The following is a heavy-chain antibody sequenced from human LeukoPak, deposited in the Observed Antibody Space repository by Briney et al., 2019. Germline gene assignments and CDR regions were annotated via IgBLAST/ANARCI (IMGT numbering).Heavy chain of an antibody. D-gene: IGHD1-14*01. CDR1: GGSISGYY. Sequence: SETLSLTCTVSGGSISGYYWSWIRQPPGKGLEWIGYIYYSGSTNYNPSLKSRVTISVDTSKNQFSLKLSSVTAADTAVYYCARAPPREPTDLDYWGQGTLVTVSS. CDR2: IYYSGST. V-gene: IGHV4-59*01. CDR3: ARAPPREPTDLDY. J-gene: IGHJ4*02.